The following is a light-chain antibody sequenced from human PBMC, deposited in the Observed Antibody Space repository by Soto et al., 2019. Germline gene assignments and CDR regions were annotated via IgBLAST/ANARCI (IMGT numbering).Light chain of an antibody. CDR3: GTWDSSLSASRWV. CDR2: DNN. V-gene: IGLV1-51*01. J-gene: IGLJ1*01. CDR1: SSNIGNNY. Sequence: QSVLTQPPSVSAAPGQKVTISCSGSSSNIGNNYVSWYQQLPGTAPKLLIYDNNKRPSGIPDRFSGSKSGTSATLGITGLQTGDEADYYCGTWDSSLSASRWVFGTGTKVTVL.